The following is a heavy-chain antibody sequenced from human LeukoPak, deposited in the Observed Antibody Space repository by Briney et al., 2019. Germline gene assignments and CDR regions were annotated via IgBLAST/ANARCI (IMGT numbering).Heavy chain of an antibody. D-gene: IGHD1-26*01. J-gene: IGHJ4*02. V-gene: IGHV4-59*08. CDR2: IYYSGST. Sequence: PSETLPLTCTVSGGSISSYYWSWIRQPPGKGLEWIGYIYYSGSTNYNPFLKSRVTISVDTSKNQFSLKLSSVTAADTAVYYCARLSRGSYYYFDYWGQGTLVTVSS. CDR1: GGSISSYY. CDR3: ARLSRGSYYYFDY.